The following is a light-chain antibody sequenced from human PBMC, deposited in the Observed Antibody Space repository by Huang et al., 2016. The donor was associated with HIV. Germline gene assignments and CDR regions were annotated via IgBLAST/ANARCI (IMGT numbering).Light chain of an antibody. CDR2: AAS. Sequence: DIQMTQSPSSLSASVGDRVIITCRASQSISSYLNWYQQKPGKAPKLLIYAASSLQSGVPSRFSGSGSVTDFTLTISSLQPEDFASYYCQQSYSTPWTFGQGTKVEIK. CDR1: QSISSY. J-gene: IGKJ1*01. V-gene: IGKV1-39*01. CDR3: QQSYSTPWT.